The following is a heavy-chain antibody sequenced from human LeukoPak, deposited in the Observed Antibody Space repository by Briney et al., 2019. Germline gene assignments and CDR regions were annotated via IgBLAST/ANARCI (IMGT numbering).Heavy chain of an antibody. J-gene: IGHJ3*02. Sequence: GGSLRLSCVATGFTFTNHWMSWVRQTIGKGLECVAKIREDGSETHYVDSVKGRFTISRDNAKNSLYLQMNSLRAEDTAVYYCARELDHGDIWGQGTMVTVSS. V-gene: IGHV3-7*01. CDR1: GFTFTNHW. CDR2: IREDGSET. D-gene: IGHD3/OR15-3a*01. CDR3: ARELDHGDI.